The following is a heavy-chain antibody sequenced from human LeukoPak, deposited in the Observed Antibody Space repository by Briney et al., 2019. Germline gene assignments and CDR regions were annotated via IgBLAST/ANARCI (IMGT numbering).Heavy chain of an antibody. CDR3: ARGISSGWYGWEYWYFDL. V-gene: IGHV1-69*05. J-gene: IGHJ2*01. Sequence: ASVKVSCKASGGTFSSYAISWVRQAPGQGLEWMGGIIPIFGTANYAQKFQGRVTMTRNTSISTAYMELSSLRSEDTAVYYRARGISSGWYGWEYWYFDLWGRGTLVTVSS. CDR1: GGTFSSYA. CDR2: IIPIFGTA. D-gene: IGHD6-19*01.